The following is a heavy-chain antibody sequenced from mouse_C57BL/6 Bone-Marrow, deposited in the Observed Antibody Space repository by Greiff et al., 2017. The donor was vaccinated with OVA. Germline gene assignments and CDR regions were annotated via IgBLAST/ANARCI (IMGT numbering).Heavy chain of an antibody. CDR3: AKDYYGSFYAMDY. J-gene: IGHJ4*01. Sequence: VMLVESGAELMKPGASVKLSCKATGYTFTGYWIEWVKQRPGQGLEWIGEILPGSGSTNYNEKFKGKATLTADTSSNTAYMQLSSLPTEDSAIYYCAKDYYGSFYAMDYGGRGNSVTVTS. D-gene: IGHD1-1*01. CDR2: ILPGSGST. CDR1: GYTFTGYW. V-gene: IGHV1-9*01.